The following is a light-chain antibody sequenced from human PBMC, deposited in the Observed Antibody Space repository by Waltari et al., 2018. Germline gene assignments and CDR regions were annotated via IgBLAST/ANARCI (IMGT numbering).Light chain of an antibody. V-gene: IGKV1-39*01. J-gene: IGKJ1*01. CDR3: QQTYSVPTT. Sequence: IQMTQSPSSLSASLGDRVTITCRASQGVTTFLNWYQQIPGKAPKLLIYAASYLQSGVPARFSGSGSGTDFTLTINSLRPEDFATYFCQQTYSVPTTFGQGTKVEVK. CDR2: AAS. CDR1: QGVTTF.